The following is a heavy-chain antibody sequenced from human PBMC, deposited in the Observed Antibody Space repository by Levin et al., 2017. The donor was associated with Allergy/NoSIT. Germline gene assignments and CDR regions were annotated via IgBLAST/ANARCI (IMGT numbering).Heavy chain of an antibody. V-gene: IGHV3-30-3*01. CDR1: GFTFSSYA. Sequence: GESLKISCAASGFTFSSYAMHWVRQAPGKGLEWVAVISYDGSNKYYADSVKGRFTISRDNSKNTLYLQMNSLRAEDTAVYYCARDLHGSGSPWGQGTLVTVSS. J-gene: IGHJ5*02. CDR3: ARDLHGSGSP. CDR2: ISYDGSNK. D-gene: IGHD3-10*01.